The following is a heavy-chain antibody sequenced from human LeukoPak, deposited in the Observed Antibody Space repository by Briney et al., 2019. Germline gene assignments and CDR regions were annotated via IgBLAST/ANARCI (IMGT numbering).Heavy chain of an antibody. CDR1: GGSISSSSYY. J-gene: IGHJ4*02. Sequence: ETLSLTCTVSGGSISSSSYYWGWIRQPPGKGLEWVSVIYSGGSTYYADSVKGRFTISRDNSKNTLYLQMNSLRAEDTAVYYCARFSVTYFDYWGQGTLVTVSS. D-gene: IGHD4-23*01. CDR2: IYSGGST. V-gene: IGHV3-53*01. CDR3: ARFSVTYFDY.